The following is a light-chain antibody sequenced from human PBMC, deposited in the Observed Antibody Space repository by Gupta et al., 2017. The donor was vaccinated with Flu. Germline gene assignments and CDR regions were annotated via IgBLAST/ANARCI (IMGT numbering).Light chain of an antibody. CDR3: QQRSNWSLT. CDR2: DAS. V-gene: IGKV3-11*01. Sequence: EIVLTQSPATLSFSLGERATLSCRASQSVSSYLAWYQQKPGQAPRLLIYDASNRATGIPARFSGSGSGTDFTLTISSLEPEDFAVYYCQQRSNWSLTFGGGTKVEIK. J-gene: IGKJ4*01. CDR1: QSVSSY.